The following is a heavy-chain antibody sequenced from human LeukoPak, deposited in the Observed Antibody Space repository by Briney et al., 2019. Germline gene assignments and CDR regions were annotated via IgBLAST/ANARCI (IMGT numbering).Heavy chain of an antibody. CDR2: IYYSGST. Sequence: SETLSLTCTVSGGSISSSSYYWGWIRQPPGKGLEWIGSIYYSGSTYYNPSLKSRVTISVDTSKNQFSLKLSSVTAADTAVYYCARHQETSGWLGPFDYWGQGTLVTVSS. V-gene: IGHV4-39*01. CDR3: ARHQETSGWLGPFDY. D-gene: IGHD5-24*01. J-gene: IGHJ4*02. CDR1: GGSISSSSYY.